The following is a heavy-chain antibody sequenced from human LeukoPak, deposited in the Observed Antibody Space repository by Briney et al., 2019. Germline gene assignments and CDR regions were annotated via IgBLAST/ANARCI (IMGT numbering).Heavy chain of an antibody. Sequence: AASVKVSCKASGGTFSSYAISWVRQAPGQGLEWMGGIIPIFGTANYAQKFQGRVTITADESTSTAYMELSSLRSEDTAVYYCARGRYCSGGSCYRLFDYWGQGTLVTVSS. CDR1: GGTFSSYA. CDR2: IIPIFGTA. V-gene: IGHV1-69*13. CDR3: ARGRYCSGGSCYRLFDY. D-gene: IGHD2-15*01. J-gene: IGHJ4*02.